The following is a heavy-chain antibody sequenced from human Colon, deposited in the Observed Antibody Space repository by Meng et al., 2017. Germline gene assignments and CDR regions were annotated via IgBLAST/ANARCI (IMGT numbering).Heavy chain of an antibody. V-gene: IGHV6-1*01. Sequence: QVQLQQAGPGRVEPSQTLSLTCAISGDSVSSNSAAWNCIRQSPSRGLEWLARTYYSSKWNNDYAVSVKGRITINADTSTNQVSLQLNSVTPEDTAVYYCARGFLVRGFDSWGQGTLVTVSS. CDR2: TYYSSKWNN. D-gene: IGHD3-3*01. CDR1: GDSVSSNSAA. J-gene: IGHJ4*02. CDR3: ARGFLVRGFDS.